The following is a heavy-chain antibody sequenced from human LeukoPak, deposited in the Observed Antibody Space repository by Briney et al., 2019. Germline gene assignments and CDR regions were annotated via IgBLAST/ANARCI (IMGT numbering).Heavy chain of an antibody. D-gene: IGHD5-24*01. CDR3: ARLGSLRDGYTEGIWFDP. V-gene: IGHV1-8*01. CDR1: GYTFTSYD. CDR2: MNPNSGNT. J-gene: IGHJ5*02. Sequence: GASVKVSCKASGYTFTSYDINWVRQATGQGLEWMGWMNPNSGNTGYAQKFQGRVTMTRNTSISTAYMELSSLRSEDTAVYYCARLGSLRDGYTEGIWFDPWGQGTLVTVSS.